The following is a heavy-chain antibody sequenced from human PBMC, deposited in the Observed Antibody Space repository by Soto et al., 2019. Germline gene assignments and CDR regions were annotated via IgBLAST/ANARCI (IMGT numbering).Heavy chain of an antibody. D-gene: IGHD1-7*01. CDR1: GYTFTSYA. V-gene: IGHV1-3*01. CDR3: AGPPELTRIYYYYGMDV. J-gene: IGHJ6*02. CDR2: INAGNGNT. Sequence: ASVKVSCKASGYTFTSYAMHWVRQAPGQRFEWMGWINAGNGNTKYSQKFQGRVTITADESTSTAYMELSSLRSEDTAVYYCAGPPELTRIYYYYGMDVWGQGTTVTVSS.